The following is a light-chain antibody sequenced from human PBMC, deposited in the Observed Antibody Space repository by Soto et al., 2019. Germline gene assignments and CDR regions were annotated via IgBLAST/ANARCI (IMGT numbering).Light chain of an antibody. CDR1: QSVLYSSNDRSY. V-gene: IGKV4-1*01. Sequence: EIVMTQSPDSLAVSLGERATIKCKSSQSVLYSSNDRSYLAWFQQKPGQPPKALIYWASSRESGVPDRFSGSGSGTDFTLSISSXXXXDVAVYFCQQYFTTPWTFGQGTKVEX. J-gene: IGKJ1*01. CDR2: WAS. CDR3: QQYFTTPWT.